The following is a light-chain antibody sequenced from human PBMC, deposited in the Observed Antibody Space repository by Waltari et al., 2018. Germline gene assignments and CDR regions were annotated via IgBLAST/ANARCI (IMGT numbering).Light chain of an antibody. CDR3: QQYYTTPYT. Sequence: DIVMTQSPDSLAVSLGERATINCKSSPSVFYSSKNKNNLAWYQQKPGQPPKLLIYWASTRESGVPDRFSGSGSGTDFTLTSSSLQAEDVAVYYCQQYYTTPYTFGQGTKLEIK. CDR2: WAS. V-gene: IGKV4-1*01. J-gene: IGKJ2*01. CDR1: PSVFYSSKNKNN.